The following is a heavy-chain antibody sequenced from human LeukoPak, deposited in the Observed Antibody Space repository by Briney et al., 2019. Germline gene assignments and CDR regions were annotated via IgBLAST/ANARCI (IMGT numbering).Heavy chain of an antibody. D-gene: IGHD3-10*01. CDR2: IYHSGST. CDR1: GGSISTYY. CDR3: ARATPATRWFGD. Sequence: SETLSLTCTLSGGSISTYYWSWIRQPPGKGLEWIGYIYHSGSTNYNPSLKSRVTISVDTSKNQFSLKLSSVTAADTAVYYCARATPATRWFGDWGQGTLVTVSS. J-gene: IGHJ4*02. V-gene: IGHV4-59*12.